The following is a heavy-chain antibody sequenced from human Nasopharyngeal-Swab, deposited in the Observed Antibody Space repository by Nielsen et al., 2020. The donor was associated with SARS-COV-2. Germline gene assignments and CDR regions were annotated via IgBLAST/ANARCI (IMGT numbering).Heavy chain of an antibody. CDR2: IYHSGST. J-gene: IGHJ4*02. Sequence: GSLRLSCTVSGYSISSGYYWGWIRQPPGKGLEWIGSIYHSGSTYYNPSLKSRVTISVDTSKNQFSLKLSSVTAADTAVYYCARGHSSSSQYFDYWGQGTLVTVSS. CDR1: GYSISSGYY. V-gene: IGHV4-38-2*02. D-gene: IGHD6-6*01. CDR3: ARGHSSSSQYFDY.